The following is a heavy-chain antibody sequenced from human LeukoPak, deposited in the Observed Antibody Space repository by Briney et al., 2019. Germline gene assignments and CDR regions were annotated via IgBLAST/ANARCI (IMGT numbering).Heavy chain of an antibody. D-gene: IGHD4-17*01. Sequence: PGGSLRLSCAASGFTFSSYATHWVRQAPGKGLEWVAVISYDGSNKYYADSVKGRFTISRDNSKNTLYLQMNSLRAEDTAVYYCARDPAVKVTTSGFAGMDVWGQGTTVTVSS. CDR3: ARDPAVKVTTSGFAGMDV. CDR1: GFTFSSYA. V-gene: IGHV3-30-3*01. J-gene: IGHJ6*02. CDR2: ISYDGSNK.